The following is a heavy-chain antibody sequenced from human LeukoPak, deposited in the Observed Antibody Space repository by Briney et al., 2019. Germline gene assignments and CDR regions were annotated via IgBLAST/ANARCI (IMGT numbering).Heavy chain of an antibody. V-gene: IGHV4-61*01. D-gene: IGHD3-9*01. J-gene: IGHJ4*02. CDR1: GGSINSRPYY. Sequence: PSETLSLTCSVSGGSINSRPYYWGWIRQPPGKGLEWIGYIYYSGSTSYNPSLRSRVTISVDTSKNQFSLKLNSVTAADTAVYYCARSKDILTGYCFDYWGLGTLVTVSS. CDR2: IYYSGST. CDR3: ARSKDILTGYCFDY.